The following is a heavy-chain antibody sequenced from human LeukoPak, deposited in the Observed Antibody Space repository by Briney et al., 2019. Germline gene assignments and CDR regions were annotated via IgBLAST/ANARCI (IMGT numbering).Heavy chain of an antibody. J-gene: IGHJ4*02. Sequence: SVKVSCKASGGTFSSYAISWVRQAPGQGLEWMGGIIPIFGTANYAQKFQGRVTITADESTSTAYMELSSLRSEDTAVYYCARGLEVRRASYFDWLPDDYWGQGTLVTVPS. CDR1: GGTFSSYA. V-gene: IGHV1-69*13. D-gene: IGHD3-9*01. CDR3: ARGLEVRRASYFDWLPDDY. CDR2: IIPIFGTA.